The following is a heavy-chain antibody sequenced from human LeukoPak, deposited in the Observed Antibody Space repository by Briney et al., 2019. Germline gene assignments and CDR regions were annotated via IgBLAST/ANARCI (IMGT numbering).Heavy chain of an antibody. CDR2: IIPIFGTA. D-gene: IGHD3-22*01. CDR1: GGTFSSYA. Sequence: SVKVSCKASGGTFSSYAISWVRQAPGRGLEWMGGIIPIFGTANYAQKFQGRVTITTDESTSTAYMELSSLRSEDTAVYYCARGRITMIVVDAFDIWGQGTMVTVSS. CDR3: ARGRITMIVVDAFDI. J-gene: IGHJ3*02. V-gene: IGHV1-69*05.